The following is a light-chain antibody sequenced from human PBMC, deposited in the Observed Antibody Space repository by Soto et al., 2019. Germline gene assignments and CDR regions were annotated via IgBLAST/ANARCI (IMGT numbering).Light chain of an antibody. CDR3: QQFGYSLWT. CDR1: QRVSSRF. CDR2: GTS. Sequence: VLTQSPDTLSLSPGERATLSCRASQRVSSRFFAWYQQKPAQAPSLLIYGTSTRAAGIPDRFSGAGSGTDFTLTISRLEPADFAVYYCQQFGYSLWTFGQGTKVEI. V-gene: IGKV3-20*01. J-gene: IGKJ1*01.